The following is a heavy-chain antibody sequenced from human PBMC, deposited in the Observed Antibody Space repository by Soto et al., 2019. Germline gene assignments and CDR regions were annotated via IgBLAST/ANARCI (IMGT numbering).Heavy chain of an antibody. CDR1: GGTFSSYA. D-gene: IGHD2-2*01. Sequence: QVQLVQSGAEVKKPGSSVKVSCKASGGTFSSYAISWVRQAPGQGLEWMGGIIPIFGTANYAQKFQGRVTITADESTSTAYMELSSLRSEDMAVYYCASEDIVLVPATDKRPLNYYYYYGMDVWGQGTTVTVSS. CDR2: IIPIFGTA. J-gene: IGHJ6*02. V-gene: IGHV1-69*12. CDR3: ASEDIVLVPATDKRPLNYYYYYGMDV.